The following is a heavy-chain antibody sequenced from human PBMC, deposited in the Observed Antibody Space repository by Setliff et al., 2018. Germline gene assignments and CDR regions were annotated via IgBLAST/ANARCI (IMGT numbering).Heavy chain of an antibody. V-gene: IGHV3-74*01. CDR1: GFTFSSYW. Sequence: GGSLRLSCAVSGFTFSSYWMHWVRQAPGKGLVWVSRVKSDGTYTNYADSVKGRFTVSRDNAKNTLFLQMNSLRAEDTAVYYRAKQVVVYVYDGIFGYFDFWGQGTLVTVSS. J-gene: IGHJ4*02. CDR3: AKQVVVYVYDGIFGYFDF. CDR2: VKSDGTYT. D-gene: IGHD2-8*02.